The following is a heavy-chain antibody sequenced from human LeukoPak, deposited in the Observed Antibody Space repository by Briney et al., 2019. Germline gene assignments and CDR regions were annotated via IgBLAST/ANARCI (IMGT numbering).Heavy chain of an antibody. CDR3: ARGAYGDYDS. CDR2: ISAGADST. J-gene: IGHJ5*01. CDR1: AFTFSSYA. Sequence: GGSLRLSCAASAFTFSSYAMSWVRQAPGKGLEWVSAISAGADSTYYADSVQGRFTISRDNSKNTLYLQMSGLRAEDTAVYFCARGAYGDYDSRGQGTLVTVSS. D-gene: IGHD4-17*01. V-gene: IGHV3-23*01.